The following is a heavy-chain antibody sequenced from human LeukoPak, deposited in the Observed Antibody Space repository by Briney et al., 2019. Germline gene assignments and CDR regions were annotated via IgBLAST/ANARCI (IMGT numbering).Heavy chain of an antibody. CDR3: ARRAPSAGYFDL. J-gene: IGHJ2*01. CDR1: GGSISRGSYY. CDR2: IYYSGSA. V-gene: IGHV4-31*03. Sequence: SETLTLTCNVSGGSISRGSYYWAWIRQHPEKALEWIGYIYYSGSAYYNPSLKSRVTVSEDTSKNQFSLKLTSVTAADTAVYYCARRAPSAGYFDLWGRGTLVSVSS.